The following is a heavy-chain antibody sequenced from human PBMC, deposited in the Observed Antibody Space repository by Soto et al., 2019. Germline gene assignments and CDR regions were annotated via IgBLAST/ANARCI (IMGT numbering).Heavy chain of an antibody. D-gene: IGHD6-6*01. CDR1: GFTFSSYG. J-gene: IGHJ4*02. CDR2: ISYDGSNK. CDR3: ARGGQSSLSGQYYFDY. V-gene: IGHV3-30*03. Sequence: GGSLRLSCAASGFTFSSYGMHWVRQAPGKGLEWVAVISYDGSNKYYADSVKGRFTISRDNSKNTLYLQMNSLRAEDTAVYYCARGGQSSLSGQYYFDYWGQGILVTVSS.